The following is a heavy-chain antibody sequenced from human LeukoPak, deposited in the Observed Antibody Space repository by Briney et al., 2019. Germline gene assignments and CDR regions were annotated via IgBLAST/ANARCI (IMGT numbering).Heavy chain of an antibody. CDR2: INPNSGDT. Sequence: GASVKVSCKASGYTFTGYYMHWVRQAPGQGLEWMGWINPNSGDTNYAQKFQGRVTMTRDTSISTAYMELSRLRSDDTAVYYCARIPRSYYGFDYWGQGTLVTVSS. CDR1: GYTFTGYY. CDR3: ARIPRSYYGFDY. D-gene: IGHD1-26*01. J-gene: IGHJ4*02. V-gene: IGHV1-2*02.